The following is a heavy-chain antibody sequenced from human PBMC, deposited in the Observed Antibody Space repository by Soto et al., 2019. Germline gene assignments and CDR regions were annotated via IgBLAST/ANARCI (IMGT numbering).Heavy chain of an antibody. CDR3: ARARQQLASYYFDY. J-gene: IGHJ4*02. D-gene: IGHD6-13*01. CDR2: ISAYNGNT. V-gene: IGHV1-18*01. Sequence: GASVKVSCKASGYTFASYGSRWVRQAPGQGLEWMGWISAYNGNTNYAQKLQGRVTMTTDTSTSTAYMELRSLRSDDTAVYYCARARQQLASYYFDYWGQGTLLTVSS. CDR1: GYTFASYG.